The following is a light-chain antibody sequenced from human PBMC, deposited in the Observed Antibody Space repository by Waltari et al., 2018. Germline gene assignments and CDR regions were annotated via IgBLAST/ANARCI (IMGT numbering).Light chain of an antibody. CDR2: DVS. Sequence: QSVLTQSASVSGSPGQSITISCTGTSGDVGAHNYVSWYQQHPGKAPQLIIYDVSKRTSGVSHRTSASKSGNTASLTISGLQAEDQAHYYCNSYTSSTNVVFGGGTKLTVL. V-gene: IGLV2-14*03. J-gene: IGLJ2*01. CDR3: NSYTSSTNVV. CDR1: SGDVGAHNY.